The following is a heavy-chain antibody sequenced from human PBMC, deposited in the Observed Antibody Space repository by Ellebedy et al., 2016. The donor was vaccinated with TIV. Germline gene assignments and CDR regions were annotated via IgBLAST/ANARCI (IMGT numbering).Heavy chain of an antibody. Sequence: GESLKISCAASGFTFNSYAMNWVRQAPGKGLEWVSAISGSAGSTYYADSVKGRFTISSANSKNTLYLQLNSLRPEDTAVYNCAKGGRGSGHLDYYYYAMDVWGQGTTVTVSS. CDR1: GFTFNSYA. J-gene: IGHJ6*02. D-gene: IGHD6-19*01. CDR2: ISGSAGST. CDR3: AKGGRGSGHLDYYYYAMDV. V-gene: IGHV3-23*01.